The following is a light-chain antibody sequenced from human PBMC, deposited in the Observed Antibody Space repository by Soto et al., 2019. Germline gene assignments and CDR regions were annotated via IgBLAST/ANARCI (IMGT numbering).Light chain of an antibody. CDR2: GAS. V-gene: IGKV3-20*01. Sequence: IVMTQCPATLSVSPGERATLSCRASQSVSSNLAWYQQKPGQAPRLLIYGASSRATGIPDRFSGSGSGTDFTLTISRLETEDFAVYYCQQYGSSLLTFGGGTKVDIK. CDR3: QQYGSSLLT. J-gene: IGKJ4*01. CDR1: QSVSSN.